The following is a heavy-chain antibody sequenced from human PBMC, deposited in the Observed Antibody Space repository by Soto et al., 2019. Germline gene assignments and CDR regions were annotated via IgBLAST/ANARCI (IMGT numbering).Heavy chain of an antibody. V-gene: IGHV3-30-3*01. CDR2: ISYDGSNK. D-gene: IGHD5-12*01. CDR1: GFTFSSYA. CDR3: ARARGYASGRSKNYYYYGMDV. J-gene: IGHJ6*02. Sequence: QVQLVESGGDVVQPGRSLRLSCAASGFTFSSYAMHWVRQAPGKGLEWVAVISYDGSNKYYADSVKGRFTISRDNSKNTLYLQMNSLRAEDTAVYYCARARGYASGRSKNYYYYGMDVWGQGTTVTVSS.